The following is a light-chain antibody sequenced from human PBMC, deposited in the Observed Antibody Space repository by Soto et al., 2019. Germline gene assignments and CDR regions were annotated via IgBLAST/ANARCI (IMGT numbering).Light chain of an antibody. CDR2: EVS. J-gene: IGLJ1*01. CDR3: CSYIGHYIYV. Sequence: QSALTQPASVSGSPGQSITISCTGTSRDVGGYNYVSWHQQHPGKAPKVIITEVSNRPSGVPDRFSGSKSGNTASLTISGLQAEDEADYYCCSYIGHYIYVFGTGTKLTVL. V-gene: IGLV2-14*01. CDR1: SRDVGGYNY.